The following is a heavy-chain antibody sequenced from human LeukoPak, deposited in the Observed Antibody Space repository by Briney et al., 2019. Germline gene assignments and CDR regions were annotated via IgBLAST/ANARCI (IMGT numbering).Heavy chain of an antibody. CDR2: IYYSGST. Sequence: SETLSLTCTVSGGSISSSSYYWGWIRQPPGKGLEWIGSIYYSGSTYYNPSLKSRVTISVDTSKNQFSLKLNSVTAADTAVYYCARDREGSGYDFDYWGQGTLVTVSS. CDR1: GGSISSSSYY. V-gene: IGHV4-39*07. D-gene: IGHD5-12*01. CDR3: ARDREGSGYDFDY. J-gene: IGHJ4*02.